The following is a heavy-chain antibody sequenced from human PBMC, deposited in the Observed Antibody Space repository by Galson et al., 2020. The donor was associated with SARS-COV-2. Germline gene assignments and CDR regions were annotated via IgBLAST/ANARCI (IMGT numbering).Heavy chain of an antibody. CDR3: ARLLDHLLGWDLHNWFDP. CDR1: GGSISSSTYY. Sequence: SETLSLTCTVSGGSISSSTYYWGWIRQPPGKGLEWIGSIYYSGSTYYNPSLKSRVTISVDTSKNQFSLKLSSVTAADTAVYYCARLLDHLLGWDLHNWFDPWGQGTLVTVSS. CDR2: IYYSGST. V-gene: IGHV4-39*01. D-gene: IGHD2-15*01. J-gene: IGHJ5*02.